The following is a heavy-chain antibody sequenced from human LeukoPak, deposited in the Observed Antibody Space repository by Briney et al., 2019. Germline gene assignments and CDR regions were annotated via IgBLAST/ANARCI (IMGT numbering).Heavy chain of an antibody. Sequence: GGSLRLSCAASGFTFSSYAMSWVRQAPGKGLEWVSAISGSGGSTYYADSVKGRFTTSRDNSKNTLYLQMNSLRAEDTAVYYCAKLGLRKQQLAPLDYWGQGTLVTVSS. CDR3: AKLGLRKQQLAPLDY. D-gene: IGHD6-13*01. CDR2: ISGSGGST. V-gene: IGHV3-23*01. CDR1: GFTFSSYA. J-gene: IGHJ4*02.